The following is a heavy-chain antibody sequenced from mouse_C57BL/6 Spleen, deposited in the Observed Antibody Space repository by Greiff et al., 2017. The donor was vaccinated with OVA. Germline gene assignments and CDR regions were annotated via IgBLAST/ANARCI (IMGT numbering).Heavy chain of an antibody. J-gene: IGHJ4*01. CDR2: IRSKSNNYAT. Sequence: EVQGVESGGGLVQPKGSLKLSCAASGFSFNTYAMNWVRQAPGKGLEWVARIRSKSNNYATYYADSVKDRFTISRDDSESMLYLQMNNLKTEDTAMYYCVRQENDYDAMDYWGQGTSVTVSS. CDR1: GFSFNTYA. V-gene: IGHV10-1*01. CDR3: VRQENDYDAMDY.